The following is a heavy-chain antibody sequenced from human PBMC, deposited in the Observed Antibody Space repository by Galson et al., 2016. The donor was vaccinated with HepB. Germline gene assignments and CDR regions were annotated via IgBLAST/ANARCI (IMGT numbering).Heavy chain of an antibody. Sequence: SLRLSCAASGFTVSSNYMSWVRQAPGKGLEWVAVIYSGGDTYYAESVKDRFTISSDNSKNTLYLQMTSLRPEDTAGYYCARHRGWYGDGFFDYWGQGTLVTVSP. CDR2: IYSGGDT. CDR3: ARHRGWYGDGFFDY. CDR1: GFTVSSNY. J-gene: IGHJ4*02. D-gene: IGHD6-19*01. V-gene: IGHV3-66*04.